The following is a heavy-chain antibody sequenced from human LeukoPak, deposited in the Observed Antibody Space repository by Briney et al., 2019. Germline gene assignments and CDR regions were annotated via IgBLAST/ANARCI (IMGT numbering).Heavy chain of an antibody. CDR1: GGSVSGYY. CDR2: INQSGST. D-gene: IGHD2-15*01. Sequence: SETLSPTCAVYGGSVSGYYWSWIRQPPGKGLEWIGEINQSGSTNYNSSLKSRITISVDTSRNQFSLKLSSVTAADTAVYYCASVVVVVDGSPLKGWFDPWGQGTLVTVSS. CDR3: ASVVVVVDGSPLKGWFDP. V-gene: IGHV4-34*01. J-gene: IGHJ5*02.